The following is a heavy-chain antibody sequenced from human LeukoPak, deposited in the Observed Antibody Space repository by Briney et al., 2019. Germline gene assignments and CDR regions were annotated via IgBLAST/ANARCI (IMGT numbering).Heavy chain of an antibody. Sequence: SVKVSCKASGGTFSSYAISWVRQAPGQGLEWMGGIIPIFGTANYAQKFQGRVTITADESTSTAYMELSSLRSEDTAVYYCARSDCSSTSCYGSRWYNWFGPWGQGTLVTVSS. CDR3: ARSDCSSTSCYGSRWYNWFGP. CDR1: GGTFSSYA. CDR2: IIPIFGTA. D-gene: IGHD2-2*01. J-gene: IGHJ5*02. V-gene: IGHV1-69*01.